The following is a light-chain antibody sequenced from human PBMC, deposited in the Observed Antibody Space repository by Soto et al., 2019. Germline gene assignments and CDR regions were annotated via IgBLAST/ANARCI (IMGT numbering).Light chain of an antibody. Sequence: DILMIQSPSSLSASVGDRVTITCRASQSISSYLNWYQQKPGKAPKLLIYAASSLQSGVPSRFSGSGSGTDFTLTISSLQPEDFATYYCQQTYSTTVTFGQGTRLEIK. CDR1: QSISSY. CDR3: QQTYSTTVT. J-gene: IGKJ5*01. V-gene: IGKV1-39*01. CDR2: AAS.